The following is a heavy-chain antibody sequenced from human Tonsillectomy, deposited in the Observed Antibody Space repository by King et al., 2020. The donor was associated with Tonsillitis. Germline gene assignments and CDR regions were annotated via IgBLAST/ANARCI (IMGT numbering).Heavy chain of an antibody. Sequence: VQLVESGGGVVPPGRSLRLSCAASGFTFRSHGMHWVRQAPGKGLEWVAIIWYDGINKYHADSVQGRFTISRDNSKNTLYLQMNSLRDEDTAVYYCARDIAAAGGLCDHWGQGTLVTVST. CDR3: ARDIAAAGGLCDH. D-gene: IGHD6-13*01. V-gene: IGHV3-33*01. CDR2: IWYDGINK. J-gene: IGHJ4*02. CDR1: GFTFRSHG.